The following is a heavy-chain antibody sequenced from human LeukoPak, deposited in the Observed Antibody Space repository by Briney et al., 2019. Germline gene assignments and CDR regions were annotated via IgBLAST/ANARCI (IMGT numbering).Heavy chain of an antibody. D-gene: IGHD2-21*01. V-gene: IGHV1-46*01. CDR3: AREGEVIVTDNLFY. CDR2: INLSGGST. CDR1: GYTFTSYY. J-gene: IGHJ4*02. Sequence: VASVKVSCKASGYTFTSYYMHWVRQAPGQGLEWMGIINLSGGSTNYAQMFQGRVTMTRDTSTRTVYMELSSLRSEDTAAYYCAREGEVIVTDNLFYWGQGTLVTVSS.